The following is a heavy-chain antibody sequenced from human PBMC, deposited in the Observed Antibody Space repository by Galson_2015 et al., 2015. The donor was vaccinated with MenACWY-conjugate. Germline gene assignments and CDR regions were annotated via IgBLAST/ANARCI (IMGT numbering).Heavy chain of an antibody. D-gene: IGHD5-24*01. CDR2: IYYSGST. CDR3: ARVEMATINFDY. Sequence: EWIGSIYYSGSTYYNPSLKSRVTISVDTSKNQFSLKLSSVTAADTAVYYCARVEMATINFDYWGQGTLVTVSS. V-gene: IGHV4-39*07. J-gene: IGHJ4*02.